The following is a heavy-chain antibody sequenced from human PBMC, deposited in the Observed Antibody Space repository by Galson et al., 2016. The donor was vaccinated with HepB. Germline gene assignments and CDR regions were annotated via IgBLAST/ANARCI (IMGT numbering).Heavy chain of an antibody. J-gene: IGHJ3*02. CDR2: ISYDGSNK. V-gene: IGHV3-30*18. Sequence: SLRLSCAASGFTFSSYGMHWVRQAPGKGLEWVAVISYDGSNKYYADSVKGRFTISRDNSKNTLYLQMNSPRAEDTAVYYCAKWDDYYYGSGSQHAFDIWGQGTMVTVSS. CDR1: GFTFSSYG. D-gene: IGHD3-10*01. CDR3: AKWDDYYYGSGSQHAFDI.